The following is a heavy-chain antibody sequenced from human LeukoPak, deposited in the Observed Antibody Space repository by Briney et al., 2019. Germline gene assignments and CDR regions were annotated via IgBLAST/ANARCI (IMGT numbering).Heavy chain of an antibody. V-gene: IGHV1-69*13. Sequence: SVKVSCKASGGTFSSYAISWVRQAPGQGLEWMGGITPIFGTANYAQKFQGRVTITADESTSTAYMELSSLRSEDTAVYYCARKGQQLVLRGGYFDYWGQGTLVTVSS. J-gene: IGHJ4*02. D-gene: IGHD6-13*01. CDR3: ARKGQQLVLRGGYFDY. CDR1: GGTFSSYA. CDR2: ITPIFGTA.